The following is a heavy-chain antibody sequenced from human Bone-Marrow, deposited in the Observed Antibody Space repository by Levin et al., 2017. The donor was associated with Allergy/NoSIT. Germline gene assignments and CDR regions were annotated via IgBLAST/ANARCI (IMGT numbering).Heavy chain of an antibody. J-gene: IGHJ4*02. CDR1: GFKFSDRG. Sequence: GGSLRLSCAASGFKFSDRGMHWVRQAPSKGLEWVGIIWYDGTNKHYADSVRGRFTISRDNSKNTLYLQMNSLRAEDTAVYYCARDLDTSELFDSWGQGTLVTVAS. CDR2: IWYDGTNK. CDR3: ARDLDTSELFDS. D-gene: IGHD1-1*01. V-gene: IGHV3-33*01.